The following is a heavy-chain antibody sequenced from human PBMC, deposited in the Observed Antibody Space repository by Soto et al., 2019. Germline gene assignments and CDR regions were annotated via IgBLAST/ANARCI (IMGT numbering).Heavy chain of an antibody. CDR1: GFTFSRYG. V-gene: IGHV3-33*01. CDR2: IWYDGSNE. D-gene: IGHD6-6*01. J-gene: IGHJ2*01. Sequence: QVQLVESGGGVVQPGRSLRLSCATSGFTFSRYGMHWVRQAPGKGLEWVALIWYDGSNEYYADSVKGRFTISRDNSKNTLYLQMNSLRAEDTAVYYCARRPHESLDFDLWGRGTLVTVSS. CDR3: ARRPHESLDFDL.